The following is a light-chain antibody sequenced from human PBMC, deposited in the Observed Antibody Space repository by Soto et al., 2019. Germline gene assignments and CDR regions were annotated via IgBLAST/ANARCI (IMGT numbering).Light chain of an antibody. CDR1: ISDVVVYNY. J-gene: IGLJ1*01. CDR3: SSYKSSSTRYV. CDR2: DFI. V-gene: IGLV2-14*01. Sequence: QSVLTQPASVSGSPGQSITISFTVTISDVVVYNYVSFYQQHPFKAPKLMIYDFINLPSLFSNRFPVSNSGNTSSLTISLLXSEDEADYYGSSYKSSSTRYVFGTGTKVTVL.